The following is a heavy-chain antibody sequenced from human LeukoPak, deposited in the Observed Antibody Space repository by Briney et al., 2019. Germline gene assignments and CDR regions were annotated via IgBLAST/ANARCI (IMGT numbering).Heavy chain of an antibody. V-gene: IGHV3-30*04. CDR1: GFTFSSYA. Sequence: PGGSLRLSCAASGFTFSSYAMHWVRQAPGKGLEWVAVISYDGSNKYYADSVKGRFTISRDNSKNTLYLQMNSLRAEDTAAYYCAKKSGSTTSSNAYYFDYWGQGTLVTVTS. CDR2: ISYDGSNK. D-gene: IGHD2-2*01. J-gene: IGHJ4*02. CDR3: AKKSGSTTSSNAYYFDY.